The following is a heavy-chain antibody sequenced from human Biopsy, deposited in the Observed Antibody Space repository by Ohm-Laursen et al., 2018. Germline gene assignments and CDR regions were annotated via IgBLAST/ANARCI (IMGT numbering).Heavy chain of an antibody. Sequence: SLRLSCAAAGFSFTSYTMNWVRQVPGKGLEWVSSIISRSGYKYYADSVKGRFTISRDNAKNSLYLQMNSLRAEDTAVYFCASLGLVWFGELLSVPFGMDVWGQGTTVTVSS. CDR1: GFSFTSYT. V-gene: IGHV3-21*01. CDR2: IISRSGYK. J-gene: IGHJ6*02. CDR3: ASLGLVWFGELLSVPFGMDV. D-gene: IGHD3-10*01.